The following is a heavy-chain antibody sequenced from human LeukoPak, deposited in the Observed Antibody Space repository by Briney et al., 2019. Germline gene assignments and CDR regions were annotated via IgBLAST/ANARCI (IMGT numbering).Heavy chain of an antibody. V-gene: IGHV3-33*01. D-gene: IGHD6-13*01. J-gene: IGHJ4*02. CDR2: IWYDGSNT. CDR1: GFTFNSYG. CDR3: ARDDRRAAAGTMNY. Sequence: GGSLRLSCAASGFTFNSYGMHWVRQAPGKGLEWVAVIWYDGSNTYYADSVKGRFTISRDDSKNTLYLQMNSLRAEDTAVYFCARDDRRAAAGTMNYWGQGTLVTVSS.